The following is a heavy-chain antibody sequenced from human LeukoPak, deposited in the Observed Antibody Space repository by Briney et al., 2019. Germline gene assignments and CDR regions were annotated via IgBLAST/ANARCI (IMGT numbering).Heavy chain of an antibody. CDR2: INPNSGGT. CDR1: GYTFTGYY. CDR3: ACTTIFGVVIPNRH. D-gene: IGHD3-3*01. Sequence: ASVKVSCKASGYTFTGYYMHWVRQAPGQGLEWMGWINPNSGGTNYAQKFQGRVTMTRDTSISTAYMELSRLRSEDTAVYYCACTTIFGVVIPNRHWGQGTLVTVSS. J-gene: IGHJ1*01. V-gene: IGHV1-2*02.